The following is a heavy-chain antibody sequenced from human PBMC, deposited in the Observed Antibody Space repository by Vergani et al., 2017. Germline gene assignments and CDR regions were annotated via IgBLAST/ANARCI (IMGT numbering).Heavy chain of an antibody. CDR2: IYYSGST. D-gene: IGHD3-16*01. Sequence: QVQLQESGPGLVKPSQTLSLTCTVSGGSISSGGYYWSWIRQHPGKGLEWIGYIYYSGSTYYNPSLKSRVTISVDTSKNPFYLKLSSVTAADTAVYYCARQGTYWGAFDIWGQGTMVTVSS. J-gene: IGHJ3*02. CDR3: ARQGTYWGAFDI. CDR1: GGSISSGGYY. V-gene: IGHV4-31*03.